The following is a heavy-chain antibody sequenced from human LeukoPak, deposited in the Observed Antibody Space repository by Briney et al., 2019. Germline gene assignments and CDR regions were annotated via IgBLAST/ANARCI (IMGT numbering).Heavy chain of an antibody. CDR2: IYYSGTT. J-gene: IGHJ6*02. V-gene: IGHV4-59*01. D-gene: IGHD4-17*01. CDR1: GGSISYYY. Sequence: PSETLSLTCTVSGGSISYYYWSWIRQSPGKGLEGIGYIYYSGTTNYNPSLKSRVTISVDTSTNQFSLQLRSVTAADTAVYYCAREDPQTTVPEGMDVWGQGTTVTVSS. CDR3: AREDPQTTVPEGMDV.